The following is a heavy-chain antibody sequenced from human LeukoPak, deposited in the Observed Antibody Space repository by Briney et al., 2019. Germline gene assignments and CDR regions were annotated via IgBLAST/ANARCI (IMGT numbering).Heavy chain of an antibody. CDR2: INPSGGST. Sequence: ASVKVSCKASGYTLTSNYIHWVRQAPGQGLERMGIINPSGGSTTYAQKLQGRVTMTRDTSTSTAYMELTSLRSEEPAVYYCAKGRSDLFAYYYYLYVWGKGTTVTVSS. CDR3: AKGRSDLFAYYYYLYV. J-gene: IGHJ6*03. CDR1: GYTLTSNY. V-gene: IGHV1-46*03. D-gene: IGHD3-3*01.